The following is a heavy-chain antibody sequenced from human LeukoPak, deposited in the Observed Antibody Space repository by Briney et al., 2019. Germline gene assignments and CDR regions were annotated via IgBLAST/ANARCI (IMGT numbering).Heavy chain of an antibody. Sequence: GGSLRLSCAASGFTFSSYAMSWVRLAPGKGLEWVSAIVGSGGSTFYADSVKGRFTISRDNSKNTLYLQMNSLRAEDTAVYYCARSESGGSMDDAFDIWGQGTMVTVSS. D-gene: IGHD2-15*01. CDR1: GFTFSSYA. CDR3: ARSESGGSMDDAFDI. V-gene: IGHV3-23*01. CDR2: IVGSGGST. J-gene: IGHJ3*02.